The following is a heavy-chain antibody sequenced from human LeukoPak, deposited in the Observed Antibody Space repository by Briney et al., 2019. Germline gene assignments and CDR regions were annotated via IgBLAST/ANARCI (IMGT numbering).Heavy chain of an antibody. J-gene: IGHJ4*02. V-gene: IGHV3-66*01. CDR1: GFTFSSYG. CDR3: ARCGGDIVVVPADYYFDY. D-gene: IGHD2-2*01. CDR2: IYSGGST. Sequence: GGSLRLSCAASGFTFSSYGMHWVRQAPGKGLEWVSVIYSGGSTYYADSVKGRFTISRDNSKNTLYLQMNSLRAEDTAVYYCARCGGDIVVVPADYYFDYWGQGTLVTVSS.